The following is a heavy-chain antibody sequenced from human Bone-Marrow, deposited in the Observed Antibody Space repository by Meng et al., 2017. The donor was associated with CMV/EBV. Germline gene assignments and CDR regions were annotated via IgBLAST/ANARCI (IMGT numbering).Heavy chain of an antibody. CDR1: GGSISSSSYY. CDR3: ARDYYGSGSNRGFDY. V-gene: IGHV4-39*07. D-gene: IGHD3-10*01. Sequence: GSLRLSCTVSGGSISSSSYYWGWIRQPPGKGLEWIGTIYYSGSAYYNPSLKSRVTISVDTSKNQFSLKLSSVTAADTAVYYCARDYYGSGSNRGFDYWGQGTLVTVSS. CDR2: IYYSGSA. J-gene: IGHJ4*02.